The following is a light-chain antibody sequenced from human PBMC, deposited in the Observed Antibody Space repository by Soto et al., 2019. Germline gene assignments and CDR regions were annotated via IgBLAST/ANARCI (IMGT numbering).Light chain of an antibody. Sequence: DIQMTQSPSTLSASVGDRVTITCRASQSISSWLAWYQQKPGKAPKLLIYKASSLESGVPSRFGGSRSGTEFTLTVSSLQPDDFATYYCHQYNSYTWTFGQGTKVDIK. CDR1: QSISSW. CDR3: HQYNSYTWT. J-gene: IGKJ1*01. V-gene: IGKV1-5*03. CDR2: KAS.